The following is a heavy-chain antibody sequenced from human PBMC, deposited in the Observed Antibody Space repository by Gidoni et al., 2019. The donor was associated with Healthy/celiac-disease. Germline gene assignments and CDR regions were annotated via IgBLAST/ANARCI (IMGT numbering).Heavy chain of an antibody. D-gene: IGHD5-18*01. CDR2: TYYRSKWYN. CDR3: ARDPGYSYGYNRASAFDP. V-gene: IGHV6-1*01. Sequence: QVQLQQSGPGLVKPSQTLSLTCAISGDSVPTNSAAWYWIRQSPSRGLEWLGRTYYRSKWYNDYAVSVKSRITINPDTSKNQFSLQLNSVTPEDTAVYYCARDPGYSYGYNRASAFDPWGQGTLVTVSS. CDR1: GDSVPTNSAA. J-gene: IGHJ5*02.